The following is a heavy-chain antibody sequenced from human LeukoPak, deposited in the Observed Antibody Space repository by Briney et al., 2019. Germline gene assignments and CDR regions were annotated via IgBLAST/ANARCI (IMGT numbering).Heavy chain of an antibody. CDR3: ANLDSSGYYLPEIDY. CDR1: GFTFSSYA. J-gene: IGHJ4*02. D-gene: IGHD3-22*01. CDR2: ISGSGGST. Sequence: PGGSLRLSCAASGFTFSSYAMSWVRQAPGKGLEWVSAISGSGGSTYYADSVKGRFTISRDNSKNTLYVQMNSLRAEDTAVYYCANLDSSGYYLPEIDYWGQGTLVTVSS. V-gene: IGHV3-23*01.